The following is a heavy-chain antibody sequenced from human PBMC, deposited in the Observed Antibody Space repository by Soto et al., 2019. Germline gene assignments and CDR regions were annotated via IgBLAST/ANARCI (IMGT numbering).Heavy chain of an antibody. D-gene: IGHD3-22*01. Sequence: QVQLVQSGAEVKKPGASVKVSCKASGYTFTSYGISWVRQAPGQGLEWMGWISAYNGNTNYAQKLQGRVTMTTDTSPSTAYMELRSLRSDDTAVYYCARIYDSSGYYLVPDYYYGMDVWGQGTTVTVSS. CDR1: GYTFTSYG. CDR2: ISAYNGNT. J-gene: IGHJ6*02. CDR3: ARIYDSSGYYLVPDYYYGMDV. V-gene: IGHV1-18*01.